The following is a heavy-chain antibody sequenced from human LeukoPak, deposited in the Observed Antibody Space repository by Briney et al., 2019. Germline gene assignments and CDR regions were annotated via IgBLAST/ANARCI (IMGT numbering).Heavy chain of an antibody. CDR3: ARGANDSSGYYFDY. V-gene: IGHV4-34*01. J-gene: IGHJ4*02. Sequence: PSETLSLTCTVSGGSISSYYWSWIRQPPGKGLEWIGEINQSGNTNYNPSLKSRVTISVDTSKNQFSLKLSSVTAADTAVYYCARGANDSSGYYFDYGGQGTLVTVSS. CDR1: GGSISSYY. D-gene: IGHD3-22*01. CDR2: INQSGNT.